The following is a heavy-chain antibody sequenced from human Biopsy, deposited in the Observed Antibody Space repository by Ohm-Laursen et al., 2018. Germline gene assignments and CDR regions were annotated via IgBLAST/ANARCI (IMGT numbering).Heavy chain of an antibody. CDR2: IYSSGGS. CDR3: ARMKGRGYFDY. Sequence: GTLSLTCSVSGGSTNDYFWSWIRQPAGETLEWIGRIYSSGGSSYNPSLKSRISMSMDTSNNQFSLTLTSVTAADTAVYYCARMKGRGYFDYWGQGTLVIVSS. J-gene: IGHJ4*02. CDR1: GGSTNDYF. V-gene: IGHV4-4*07. D-gene: IGHD2-15*01.